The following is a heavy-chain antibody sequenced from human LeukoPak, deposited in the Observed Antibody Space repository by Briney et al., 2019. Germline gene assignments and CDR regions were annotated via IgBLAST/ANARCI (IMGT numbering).Heavy chain of an antibody. CDR1: GGALIRYG. CDR2: IIPIFGTK. D-gene: IGHD6-13*01. J-gene: IGHJ6*03. Sequence: SVTVSCKASGGALIRYGISWVRLAPGQGLEWMGGIIPIFGTKNYAQRFQGRVTITTDESTSAGYMDLSSLRAEDTAVYYCARDRIPAAPSYSYFYMDVWGKGATVTVSS. CDR3: ARDRIPAAPSYSYFYMDV. V-gene: IGHV1-69*05.